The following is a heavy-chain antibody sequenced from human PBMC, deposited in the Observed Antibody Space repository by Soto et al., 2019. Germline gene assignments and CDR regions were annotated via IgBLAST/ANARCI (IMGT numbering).Heavy chain of an antibody. CDR3: AKDRKVPSSTGDEEAFDI. CDR2: IRGSGGST. CDR1: GFTFSSYA. D-gene: IGHD7-27*01. J-gene: IGHJ3*02. Sequence: GGSLRLSCAASGFTFSSYAMSWVRQAPGKGLEWVSAIRGSGGSTYYADAVKGRFTISRDNSKNTLYLQMNSLRAEDTAVYYCAKDRKVPSSTGDEEAFDIWGQGTMVTVSS. V-gene: IGHV3-23*01.